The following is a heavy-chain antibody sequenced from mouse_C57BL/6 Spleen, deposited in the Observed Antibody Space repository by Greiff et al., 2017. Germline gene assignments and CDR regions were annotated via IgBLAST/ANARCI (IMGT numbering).Heavy chain of an antibody. CDR2: IHPNRGST. D-gene: IGHD1-1*01. J-gene: IGHJ3*01. CDR1: GYTFTSYW. V-gene: IGHV1-64*01. Sequence: QVQLQQSGAELVKPGASVKLSCKASGYTFTSYWMHWVKQRPGQGLEWIGMIHPNRGSTNYHEKFKSKATLTVDKSSSTAYMQLSSLTSEDSAVYYCARSDYYGSSWFAYWGQGTLVTVSA. CDR3: ARSDYYGSSWFAY.